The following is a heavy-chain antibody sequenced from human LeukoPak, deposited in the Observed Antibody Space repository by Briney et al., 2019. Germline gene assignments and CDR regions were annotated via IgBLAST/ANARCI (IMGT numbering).Heavy chain of an antibody. CDR2: IYPSDSDT. J-gene: IGHJ4*02. D-gene: IGHD5-12*01. Sequence: GESLKISCKASGYSFSNYWIGWVRQMPGKGLEWMGIIYPSDSDTRYSPSSQGQVTISADKSISTAYLQWSSLKASDTAMYYCARPSNSGYDFWGQGALVTVSS. V-gene: IGHV5-51*01. CDR3: ARPSNSGYDF. CDR1: GYSFSNYW.